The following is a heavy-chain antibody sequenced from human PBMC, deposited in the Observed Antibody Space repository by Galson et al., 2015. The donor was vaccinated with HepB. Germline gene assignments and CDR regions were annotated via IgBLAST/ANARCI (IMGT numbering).Heavy chain of an antibody. CDR2: ISSSSSYI. V-gene: IGHV3-21*01. Sequence: SLRLSCAASGFTFSSYSMNWVRQAPGKGLEWVSSISSSSSYIYYADSVKGRFTISRDNAKNSLYLQMNSLRAEDTAVYYCARDYSGTAGGFDYWGQGTLVTVSS. CDR1: GFTFSSYS. D-gene: IGHD1-26*01. CDR3: ARDYSGTAGGFDY. J-gene: IGHJ4*02.